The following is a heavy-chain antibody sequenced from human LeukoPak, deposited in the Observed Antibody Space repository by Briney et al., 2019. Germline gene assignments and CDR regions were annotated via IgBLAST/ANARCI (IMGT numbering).Heavy chain of an antibody. J-gene: IGHJ6*02. Sequence: ASXFTVSSKYMSWVRQXPGKGMXXXXXXXXXGSTYYPDSVKARFTISRDNSKNTLYLQMNSLRAEDTAVYYCARDLALVPAAIQLVPWGMDVWGQGTTVTVSS. CDR1: XFTVSSKY. V-gene: IGHV3-66*03. D-gene: IGHD2-2*02. CDR3: ARDLALVPAAIQLVPWGMDV. CDR2: XXXXGST.